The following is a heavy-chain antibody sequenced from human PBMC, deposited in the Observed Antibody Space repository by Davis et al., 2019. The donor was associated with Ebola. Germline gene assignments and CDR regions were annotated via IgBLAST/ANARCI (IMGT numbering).Heavy chain of an antibody. Sequence: AASVKVSCKASGYTFTSYTMHWVRQAPGQRLEWMGWINAGNGNTKYSQKFQGRVTITRDTSASTAYMELSSLRSEDTAVYYCARGRVVRGVIHYYYYYGMDVWGQGTTVTVSS. CDR3: ARGRVVRGVIHYYYYYGMDV. D-gene: IGHD3-10*01. CDR1: GYTFTSYT. J-gene: IGHJ6*02. V-gene: IGHV1-3*01. CDR2: INAGNGNT.